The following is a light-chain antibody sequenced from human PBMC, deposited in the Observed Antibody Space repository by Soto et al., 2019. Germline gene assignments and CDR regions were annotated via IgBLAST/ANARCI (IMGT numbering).Light chain of an antibody. J-gene: IGKJ5*01. CDR1: QSLLHSNGYNY. CDR2: GAS. V-gene: IGKV2-28*01. CDR3: QQYNNWPLT. Sequence: DIVMTQSPLSLPVTPGEPASISCRSSQSLLHSNGYNYLDWYLQKPGQAPRLLIYGASTRATGVPARFSGGGSGTEFTLTITSLQSEDLAVYWCQQYNNWPLTVGPGTRLEIK.